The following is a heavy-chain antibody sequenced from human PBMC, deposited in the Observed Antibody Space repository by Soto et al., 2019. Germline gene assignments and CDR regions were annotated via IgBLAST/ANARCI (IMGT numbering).Heavy chain of an antibody. D-gene: IGHD2-21*02. CDR3: AKDRKIVVLTAISY. J-gene: IGHJ4*02. CDR2: IGAFGGAT. V-gene: IGHV3-23*01. Sequence: PGGSLRLSCAASGFSFNTHPMNWVRQTPGKGLEWVSSIGAFGGATYYADSVKGRFTISRDDSKNTLYLQMNSLRADDTAVYYCAKDRKIVVLTAISYWGQGTLVTVSS. CDR1: GFSFNTHP.